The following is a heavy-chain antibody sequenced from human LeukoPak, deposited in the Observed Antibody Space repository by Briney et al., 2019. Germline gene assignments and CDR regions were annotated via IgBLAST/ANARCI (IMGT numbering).Heavy chain of an antibody. J-gene: IGHJ4*02. CDR2: IYPNSGGT. CDR1: GYTFTGYY. CDR3: ASQSRDYGDYQYFDY. Sequence: ASVKVSCKASGYTFTGYYMHWVRQTPGQGLEWMGRIYPNSGGTNYAQKFQSRVTMTRDTSISTAYIERSRLRSEDTAVYYCASQSRDYGDYQYFDYWGEGTLVTVSS. V-gene: IGHV1-2*06. D-gene: IGHD4-17*01.